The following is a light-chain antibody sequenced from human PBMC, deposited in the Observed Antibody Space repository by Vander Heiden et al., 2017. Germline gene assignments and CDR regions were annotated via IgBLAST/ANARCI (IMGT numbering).Light chain of an antibody. J-gene: IGKJ5*01. Sequence: PHSPDSLGGSLGEKATINCKSSQSVLYSSNNKNYLAWYRQKPGQPPELLIYWASTRESGVPDRFSGSGSGTDFTLTISSLQAEDVAVYYCQQYYTTLTFGQGTRLEIK. CDR1: QSVLYSSNNKNY. V-gene: IGKV4-1*01. CDR3: QQYYTTLT. CDR2: WAS.